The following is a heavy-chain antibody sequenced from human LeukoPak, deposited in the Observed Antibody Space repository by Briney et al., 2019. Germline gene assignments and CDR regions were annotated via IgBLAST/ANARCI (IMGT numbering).Heavy chain of an antibody. J-gene: IGHJ3*02. V-gene: IGHV3-21*04. Sequence: GGSLRLSCAASGFTFSSYSMNWVRQAPGKGLEWVSSISSSSSYIYYADSVKGRFTISRDNAKNSLYLQMNSLRAEDTAVYYCAKVPTIDAFDIWGQGTMVTVSS. D-gene: IGHD3-9*01. CDR1: GFTFSSYS. CDR3: AKVPTIDAFDI. CDR2: ISSSSSYI.